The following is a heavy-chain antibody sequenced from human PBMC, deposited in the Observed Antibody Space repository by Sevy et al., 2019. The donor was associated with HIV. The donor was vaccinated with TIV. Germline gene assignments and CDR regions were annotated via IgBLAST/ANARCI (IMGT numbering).Heavy chain of an antibody. Sequence: GGSLRLSCEASGFTFTRYAFHWVRQAPGKGLEWVAVVSKEGTNKYYADSVKGRFTISRDNSRNTLYLQMQSLRADDTVVYLCARDPHSVPHWRSFDAWGQGTLVTVSS. V-gene: IGHV3-30-3*01. CDR1: GFTFTRYA. D-gene: IGHD6-19*01. J-gene: IGHJ4*02. CDR3: ARDPHSVPHWRSFDA. CDR2: VSKEGTNK.